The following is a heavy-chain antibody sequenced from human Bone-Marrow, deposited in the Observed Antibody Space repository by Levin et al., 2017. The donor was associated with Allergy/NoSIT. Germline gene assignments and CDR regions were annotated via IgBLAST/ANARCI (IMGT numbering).Heavy chain of an antibody. J-gene: IGHJ6*02. D-gene: IGHD4-17*01. Sequence: TSQTLSLTCSVSGGSISGSTFYWGWIRQPPGKGLEWIGSFYYSGDTYYNPSLRSRVTISVDTSKNQFSLRVSSVTAADTAVYYCARDRGFYDDSSYFYHYGMDVWGQGTTVTVSS. CDR2: FYYSGDT. V-gene: IGHV4-39*07. CDR3: ARDRGFYDDSSYFYHYGMDV. CDR1: GGSISGSTFY.